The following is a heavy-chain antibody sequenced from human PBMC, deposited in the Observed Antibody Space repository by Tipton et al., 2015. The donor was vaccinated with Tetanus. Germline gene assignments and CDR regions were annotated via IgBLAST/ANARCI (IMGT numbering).Heavy chain of an antibody. CDR3: ARDRSGYDSEGFDP. J-gene: IGHJ5*02. V-gene: IGHV1-2*02. D-gene: IGHD5-12*01. Sequence: QSGPEVKKPGASVKVSCKASGYTFTGYYMHWVRQAPGQGLEWMGWINPNSGGTNYAQKFQGRVTMTRDTSISTAYMELSRLRSDDTAVYYCARDRSGYDSEGFDPWGQGTLVTVSS. CDR1: GYTFTGYY. CDR2: INPNSGGT.